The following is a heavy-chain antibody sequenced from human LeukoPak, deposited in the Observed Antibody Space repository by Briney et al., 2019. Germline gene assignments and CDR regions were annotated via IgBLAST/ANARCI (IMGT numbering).Heavy chain of an antibody. CDR2: IYYSGST. D-gene: IGHD3-22*01. CDR3: ASAYDSSGYYPFDY. J-gene: IGHJ4*02. Sequence: PSETLSLTCTVSGGSISSSSYYWGWIRHPPGKGLEGIGSIYYSGSTYYTPSLKSRVTISVDTSKNKFSLKLSSVTAADTAVYYCASAYDSSGYYPFDYWGQGTLATVSS. V-gene: IGHV4-39*01. CDR1: GGSISSSSYY.